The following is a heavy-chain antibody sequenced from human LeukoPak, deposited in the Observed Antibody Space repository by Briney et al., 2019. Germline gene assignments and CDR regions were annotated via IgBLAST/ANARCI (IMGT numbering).Heavy chain of an antibody. V-gene: IGHV3-7*04. J-gene: IGHJ4*02. D-gene: IGHD3-16*01. CDR1: GFAFSASC. Sequence: GGSLRLSCAASGFAFSASCMSWVRQVPGPGLECVAKISEDGTDKLYAPSVRGRFTISRDNAQNSLYLQMNRLGAEDTAIYYCARPNNYAFDYWGQGTLATVSS. CDR2: ISEDGTDK. CDR3: ARPNNYAFDY.